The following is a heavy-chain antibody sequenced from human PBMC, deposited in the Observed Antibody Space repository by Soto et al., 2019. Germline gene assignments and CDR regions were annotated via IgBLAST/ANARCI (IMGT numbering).Heavy chain of an antibody. V-gene: IGHV1-18*01. CDR1: GYTFTDYG. CDR2: ISIYYGNT. D-gene: IGHD5-12*01. J-gene: IGHJ4*02. CDR3: AILPSEIYEYDF. Sequence: RASVKVSCKASGYTFTDYGILWLRQAPGQGLEWMGWISIYYGNTDYSQKLQGRVTMTRDISTSTAYMELTSLRSDDTAVYYCAILPSEIYEYDFWGQGTPVTVS.